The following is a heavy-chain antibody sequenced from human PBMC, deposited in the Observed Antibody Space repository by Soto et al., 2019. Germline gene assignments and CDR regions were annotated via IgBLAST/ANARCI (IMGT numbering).Heavy chain of an antibody. CDR2: ISSNGGGT. CDR3: VKDKDPGIAAAGMFDY. D-gene: IGHD6-13*01. Sequence: GGSLRLSCSASGFTFSSYAMHWVRQAPGKGLEYVSAISSNGGGTYYADSVKGRFTISTDNSTNTLYLQMSSLKTEDTAVYYCVKDKDPGIAAAGMFDYWGQGTLVTVSS. CDR1: GFTFSSYA. V-gene: IGHV3-64D*08. J-gene: IGHJ4*02.